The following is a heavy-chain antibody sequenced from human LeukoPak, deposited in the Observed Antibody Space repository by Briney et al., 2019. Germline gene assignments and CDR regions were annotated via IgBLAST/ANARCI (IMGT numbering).Heavy chain of an antibody. V-gene: IGHV3-30-3*01. Sequence: GRSLRLSCAASGFTFSSYAMHWVRQATGKGLEWVAVISYDGSNKYYADSVKGRFTISGDNSKNTLYLQMNSLRAEDTAVYYCARDGRMGDSDEFDYWGQGTLVTVSS. J-gene: IGHJ4*02. CDR3: ARDGRMGDSDEFDY. CDR2: ISYDGSNK. D-gene: IGHD3-22*01. CDR1: GFTFSSYA.